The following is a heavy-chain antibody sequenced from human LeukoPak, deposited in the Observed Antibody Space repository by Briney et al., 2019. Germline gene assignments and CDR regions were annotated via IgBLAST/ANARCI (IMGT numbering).Heavy chain of an antibody. Sequence: GGSLRLSCAASGFTFSSCWMTWVRQAPGKGLEWVANIKPGESEKYYVDSVKGRFTISRDNAKNSVYLQMNSLRVEDTAVYYCTRWNMLDIWGQGTMVTVSS. V-gene: IGHV3-7*03. CDR1: GFTFSSCW. CDR3: TRWNMLDI. D-gene: IGHD2/OR15-2a*01. CDR2: IKPGESEK. J-gene: IGHJ3*02.